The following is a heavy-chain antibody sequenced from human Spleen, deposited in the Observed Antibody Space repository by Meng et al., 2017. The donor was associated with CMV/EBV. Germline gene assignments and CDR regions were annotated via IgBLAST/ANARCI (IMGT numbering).Heavy chain of an antibody. J-gene: IGHJ4*02. Sequence: VQLVGVWGGCVQPGGYLHPSCAASGFTVSSNYMSWVRQAPGKGLEWVSVIYSGGSTYYADSVKGRFTISRDNSKNTLYLQMNSLRAEDTAVYYCATLYSSGWSVDYWGQGTLVTVSS. CDR3: ATLYSSGWSVDY. V-gene: IGHV3-53*01. CDR2: IYSGGST. D-gene: IGHD6-19*01. CDR1: GFTVSSNY.